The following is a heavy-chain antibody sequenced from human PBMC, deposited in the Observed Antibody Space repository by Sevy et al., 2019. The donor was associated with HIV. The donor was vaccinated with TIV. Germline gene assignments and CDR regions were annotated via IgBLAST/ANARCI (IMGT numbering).Heavy chain of an antibody. D-gene: IGHD6-13*01. CDR2: IRSKAYGGTT. Sequence: GGSLRLSCTGSGFTFDDYAVSWVRQAPGKGLEWVGFIRSKAYGGTTAYGASVKGRFSISRDDSKNNAYLQLSSLETEDTAVYYCTKNIRDLVPYYYYYMDVWGKGTTVTVSS. V-gene: IGHV3-49*04. CDR3: TKNIRDLVPYYYYYMDV. CDR1: GFTFDDYA. J-gene: IGHJ6*03.